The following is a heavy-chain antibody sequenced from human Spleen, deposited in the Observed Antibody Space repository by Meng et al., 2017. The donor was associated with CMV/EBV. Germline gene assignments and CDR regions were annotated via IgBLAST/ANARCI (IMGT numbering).Heavy chain of an antibody. D-gene: IGHD3-10*01. CDR3: ANLPHGSGGYYNVGFDY. CDR1: GFTFSSYG. CDR2: IRYDGSNK. V-gene: IGHV3-30*02. J-gene: IGHJ4*02. Sequence: GESLKISCAASGFTFSSYGMHWVRQAPGKGLEWVAFIRYDGSNKYYADSVKGRFTISRDNSKNTLYLQMNSLRAEDTAVYYCANLPHGSGGYYNVGFDYWGQGTLVTVSS.